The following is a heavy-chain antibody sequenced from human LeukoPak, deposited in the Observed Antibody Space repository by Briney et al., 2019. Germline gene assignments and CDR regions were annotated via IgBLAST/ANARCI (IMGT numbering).Heavy chain of an antibody. V-gene: IGHV4-34*01. Sequence: SETLSLTCAVYGGSFSGYYWSWIRQPPGKGLDWIGEINHSGSTNYNPSLKSRVTISVDTSKNQFSLKLSSVTAADTAVYYCARGRGGSLHYYGSGSPRPFDYWGQGTLVTVSS. CDR3: ARGRGGSLHYYGSGSPRPFDY. CDR1: GGSFSGYY. D-gene: IGHD3-10*01. CDR2: INHSGST. J-gene: IGHJ4*02.